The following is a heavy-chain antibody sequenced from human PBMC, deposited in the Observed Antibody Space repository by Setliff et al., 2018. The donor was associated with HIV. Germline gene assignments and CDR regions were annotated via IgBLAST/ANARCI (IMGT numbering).Heavy chain of an antibody. CDR1: GFTFSSYC. Sequence: GGSLRLSCAASGFTFSSYCMNWVRQAPGKGLEWVSSISSSSSYIYYADSVKGRFTISRDNSKNTLYLQMNSLRAEDTAVYYCARDSYDSSGYYYLRLGGEYYYGMDVWGQGTTVTV. CDR2: ISSSSSYI. CDR3: ARDSYDSSGYYYLRLGGEYYYGMDV. V-gene: IGHV3-21*01. D-gene: IGHD3-22*01. J-gene: IGHJ6*02.